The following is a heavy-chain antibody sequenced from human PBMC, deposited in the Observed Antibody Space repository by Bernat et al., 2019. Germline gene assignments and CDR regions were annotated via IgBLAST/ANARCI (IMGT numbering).Heavy chain of an antibody. J-gene: IGHJ4*02. V-gene: IGHV4-4*02. Sequence: QVQLQESGPGLVKPSGTLSLTCAVSGGSISSSNWWSWVRQPPGKGLEWIGEIYHSGSTNYNPSLKSRVTISVDKSKNQLSLKLSYVTAADTAVYYCARDDYYDSSGYKPLDYWGQGTLVTVSS. CDR2: IYHSGST. D-gene: IGHD3-22*01. CDR3: ARDDYYDSSGYKPLDY. CDR1: GGSISSSNW.